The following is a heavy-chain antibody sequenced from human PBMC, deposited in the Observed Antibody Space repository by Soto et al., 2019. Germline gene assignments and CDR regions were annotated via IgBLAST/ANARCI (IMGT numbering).Heavy chain of an antibody. D-gene: IGHD3-10*01. V-gene: IGHV1-69*06. Sequence: QVQLVQSGAEVKKPGSSVKVSCKASGGTFSSYAISWVRQAPGQGLEWMGGIIPIFGTANYAQKFQGRVTITADKSTSTAYMELSSLRSEDTAVYYCAREYYGSGSYYARDAFDIWGQGTKVTVSS. J-gene: IGHJ3*02. CDR3: AREYYGSGSYYARDAFDI. CDR2: IIPIFGTA. CDR1: GGTFSSYA.